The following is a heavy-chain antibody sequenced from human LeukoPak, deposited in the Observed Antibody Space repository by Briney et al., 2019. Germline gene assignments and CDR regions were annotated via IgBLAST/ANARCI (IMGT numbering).Heavy chain of an antibody. J-gene: IGHJ4*02. V-gene: IGHV3-48*03. Sequence: GGSLRLSCAASGFTFSSYEMNWVRQAPGKGLEWVSYISSSGSTIYYADSVKGRFTISRDNAKNSLYLQMNSLRAEDTAVYYCASTLTTVVSFFGYWGQGTLVTVSS. CDR2: ISSSGSTI. CDR3: ASTLTTVVSFFGY. CDR1: GFTFSSYE. D-gene: IGHD4-23*01.